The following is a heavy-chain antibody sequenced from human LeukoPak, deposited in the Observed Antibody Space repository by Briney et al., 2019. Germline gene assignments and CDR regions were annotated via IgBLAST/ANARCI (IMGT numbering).Heavy chain of an antibody. CDR2: IYGGGST. CDR3: ARDRGEPWYYYYAMDV. Sequence: PGGSLRLSCAASGFTVNNNYMSWVRQAPGKGLEWVSVIYGGGSTYYADSVKGRFTISRDNSRNTLYLQMNILRDEDTAVYHCARDRGEPWYYYYAMDVWGQGTTVTVSS. CDR1: GFTVNNNY. J-gene: IGHJ6*02. V-gene: IGHV3-53*01.